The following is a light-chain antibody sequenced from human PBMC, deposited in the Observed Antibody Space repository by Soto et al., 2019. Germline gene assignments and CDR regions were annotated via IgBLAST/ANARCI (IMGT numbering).Light chain of an antibody. CDR1: SSNIGNNY. Sequence: QSVLTQPPSVSAAPGQTVTISCSGSSSNIGNNYVSWYQQLPGTAPKLLIYENSERPSGIPDRFSGSKSGTSATLGISELQTGDEADYYCATWDSSLNTGVFGGGTKVTVL. V-gene: IGLV1-51*01. CDR3: ATWDSSLNTGV. CDR2: ENS. J-gene: IGLJ3*02.